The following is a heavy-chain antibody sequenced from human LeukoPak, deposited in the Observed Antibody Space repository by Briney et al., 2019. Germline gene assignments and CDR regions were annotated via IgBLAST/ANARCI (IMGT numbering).Heavy chain of an antibody. D-gene: IGHD2-15*01. CDR1: GFTFSDYY. Sequence: GGSLRLFCAASGFTFSDYYMSWIRQAPGKGLEWVSYIGSSDKTIYYADSVKGRFTISRDNARNSLYLQMNSLRAEDTAVYYCARRKRDCSGGSCYSRFDYWGQGTLVTVSS. CDR2: IGSSDKTI. J-gene: IGHJ4*02. CDR3: ARRKRDCSGGSCYSRFDY. V-gene: IGHV3-11*01.